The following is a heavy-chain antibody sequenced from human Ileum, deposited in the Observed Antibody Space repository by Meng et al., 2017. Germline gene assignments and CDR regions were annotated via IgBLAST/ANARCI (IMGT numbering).Heavy chain of an antibody. CDR3: ARLEGG. Sequence: QVQLVQSGAEVKKSGASVKASSTVSGSNFIGYWLYWVRQAPGQGLDWIGWIDPNGGGTKYAHKFLGRVTVTRDTSISTVYMEMSSLTYDDTAVYFCARLEGGWGQGTLVTFSS. V-gene: IGHV1-2*07. CDR2: IDPNGGGT. D-gene: IGHD1-1*01. CDR1: GSNFIGYW. J-gene: IGHJ4*02.